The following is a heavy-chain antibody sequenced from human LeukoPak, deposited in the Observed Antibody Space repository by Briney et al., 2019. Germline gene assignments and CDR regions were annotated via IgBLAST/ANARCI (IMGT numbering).Heavy chain of an antibody. CDR2: AYGDGSSQ. J-gene: IGHJ1*01. Sequence: PGGSLRLSCAASGFPFSGYGMHWVRQAPGKGLEWVAVAYGDGSSQYYADSVKGRLSISKDISKNTLSLQMNSLRAEDTAVYSCATGGNFYYSHWGQGTLVTVSS. D-gene: IGHD4-11*01. V-gene: IGHV3-33*01. CDR1: GFPFSGYG. CDR3: ATGGNFYYSH.